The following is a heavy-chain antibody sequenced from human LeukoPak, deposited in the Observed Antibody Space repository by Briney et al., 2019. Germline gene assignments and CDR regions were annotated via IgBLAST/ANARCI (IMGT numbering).Heavy chain of an antibody. V-gene: IGHV4-31*03. J-gene: IGHJ6*04. D-gene: IGHD6-13*01. CDR3: ARDSPPWIAAAGTDYYYGMDV. CDR2: IYYSGST. CDR1: GGSISSGGYY. Sequence: PSETLSLTCTVSGGSISSGGYYWSWIRQHPGKGLEWIGYIYYSGSTYYNPSLKSRVTISVDTSKNQFSLKLSSVTAADTAVCYCARDSPPWIAAAGTDYYYGMDVWGKGTTVTVSS.